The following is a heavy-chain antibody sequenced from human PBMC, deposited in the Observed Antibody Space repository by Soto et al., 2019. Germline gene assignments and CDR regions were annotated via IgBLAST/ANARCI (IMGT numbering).Heavy chain of an antibody. CDR3: AREYYGLLTGYYNDH. V-gene: IGHV3-74*01. CDR1: GFPFSSYW. CDR2: ISGDGTTI. Sequence: EVQLVESGGDSVQPGGSLRLSCAASGFPFSSYWMHWVRHTPGKGLEWVSRISGDGTTIYYADSVTGRFTVSRDNAKNTLSLQMSGLGAEDTAVYYCAREYYGLLTGYYNDHWGPGTLVSVSS. D-gene: IGHD3-9*01. J-gene: IGHJ4*02.